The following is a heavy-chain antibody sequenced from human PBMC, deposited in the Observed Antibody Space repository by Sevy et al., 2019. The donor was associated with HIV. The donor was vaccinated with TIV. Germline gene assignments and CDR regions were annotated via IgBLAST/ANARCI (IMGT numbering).Heavy chain of an antibody. CDR1: GFTFSSYG. CDR3: ATRYCSSTSCYEEVDY. CDR2: ISYDGSNK. V-gene: IGHV3-30*03. J-gene: IGHJ4*02. Sequence: GGSLRLSCAASGFTFSSYGMHWVRQAPGKGLEWAAVISYDGSNKYYADSVKGRFTISRDNSKNTLYLQMNSLRAEDTAVYYCATRYCSSTSCYEEVDYWGQGTLVTVSS. D-gene: IGHD2-2*01.